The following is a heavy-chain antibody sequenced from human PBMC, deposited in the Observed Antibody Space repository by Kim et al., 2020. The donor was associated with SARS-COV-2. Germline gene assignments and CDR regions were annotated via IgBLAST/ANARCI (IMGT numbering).Heavy chain of an antibody. Sequence: ASVKVSCKASGYTFTGYYIHWVRQAPGQGLEWMGWINSDSGVTDYAQRFQGRVTMTRDTSISTAYMELSRLISDYTAVYYCARPDILTGYFENDAFDIWGQGTMVTVSS. CDR3: ARPDILTGYFENDAFDI. J-gene: IGHJ3*02. CDR1: GYTFTGYY. CDR2: INSDSGVT. D-gene: IGHD3-9*01. V-gene: IGHV1-2*02.